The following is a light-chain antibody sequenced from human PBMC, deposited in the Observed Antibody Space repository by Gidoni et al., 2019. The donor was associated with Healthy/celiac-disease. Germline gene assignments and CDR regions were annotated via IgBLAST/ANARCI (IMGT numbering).Light chain of an antibody. CDR1: QSISSY. V-gene: IGKV1-39*01. Sequence: DIQMTQSTSSLSASVGDRVTITCRASQSISSYLNWYQQKQGKAPTLLIYAASSLQSGVPSRFSGSGSGTDFILTISSLQHEDFATYYCQQSYSTPWTFGQGTQVEIK. CDR3: QQSYSTPWT. J-gene: IGKJ1*01. CDR2: AAS.